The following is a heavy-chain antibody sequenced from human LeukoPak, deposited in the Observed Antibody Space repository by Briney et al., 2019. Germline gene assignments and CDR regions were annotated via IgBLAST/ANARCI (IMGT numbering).Heavy chain of an antibody. CDR2: IYYSGST. Sequence: PSETLSLTCTVSGGSISSSSYYWGWIRQPPGKGLEWIGSIYYSGSTYYNPSLKSRVTISVDTSKNQFSLKLSSVTAADTAVYYCARQDIAAAGPTMDYWGQGTLVTVSS. CDR1: GGSISSSSYY. J-gene: IGHJ4*02. CDR3: ARQDIAAAGPTMDY. V-gene: IGHV4-39*01. D-gene: IGHD6-13*01.